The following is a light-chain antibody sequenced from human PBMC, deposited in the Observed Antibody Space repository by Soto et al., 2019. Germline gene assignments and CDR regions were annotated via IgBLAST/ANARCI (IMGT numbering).Light chain of an antibody. Sequence: DIVMTQSPLSLPVTPGEPASLSFRSSQSLLHRNGHNYLDWYLQKPGQSPQPLIYMGSNRASGVPDRFSGGGSGTDFTLKISRVEAEDVGVYCCLQALHSPRTFCQGTKRPIK. V-gene: IGKV2-28*01. CDR1: QSLLHRNGHNY. CDR3: LQALHSPRT. CDR2: MGS. J-gene: IGKJ2*01.